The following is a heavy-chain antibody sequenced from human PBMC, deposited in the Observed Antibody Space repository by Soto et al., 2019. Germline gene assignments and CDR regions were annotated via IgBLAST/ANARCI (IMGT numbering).Heavy chain of an antibody. Sequence: EVQLLESGGGLVQPGGSLRLSCAASGFTFSSYSLSWVRQAPGKGLEWVSSTSGSGSSTYYADSVKGRFTISRDNSKNTLYLQLSRLRAEDTAVYYCARRYCSSSTGPSNYRYFDYWGQGTLVTVSS. D-gene: IGHD2-2*01. CDR2: TSGSGSST. CDR3: ARRYCSSSTGPSNYRYFDY. V-gene: IGHV3-23*01. CDR1: GFTFSSYS. J-gene: IGHJ4*02.